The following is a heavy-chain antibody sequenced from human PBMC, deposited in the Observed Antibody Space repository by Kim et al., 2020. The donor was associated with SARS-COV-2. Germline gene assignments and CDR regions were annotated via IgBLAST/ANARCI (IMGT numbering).Heavy chain of an antibody. Sequence: NPSLKSRVTISVDTSKNQFSLKLSSVPAADTAVYYCARAPIVVVITHFDYWGQGTLVTVSS. J-gene: IGHJ4*02. D-gene: IGHD3-22*01. V-gene: IGHV4-31*02. CDR3: ARAPIVVVITHFDY.